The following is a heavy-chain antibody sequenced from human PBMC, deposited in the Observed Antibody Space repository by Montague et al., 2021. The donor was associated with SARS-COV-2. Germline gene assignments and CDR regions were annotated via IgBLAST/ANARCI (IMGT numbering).Heavy chain of an antibody. D-gene: IGHD3-3*01. CDR2: LFYSVNT. V-gene: IGHV4-39*01. CDR3: ARTNYDFWRGHQRGGAFDI. J-gene: IGHJ3*02. Sequence: SETLSLTRTLSGGSISSSDYYWGWIRQPPGKGLEWIGSLFYSVNTYYXPSLKSRVTISVDTSKNQFSLKLSSVTAADTAVYYCARTNYDFWRGHQRGGAFDIWGQGTMVTVSS. CDR1: GGSISSSDYY.